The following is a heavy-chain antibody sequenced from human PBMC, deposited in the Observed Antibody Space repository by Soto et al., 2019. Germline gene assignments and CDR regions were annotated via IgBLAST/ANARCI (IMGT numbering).Heavy chain of an antibody. D-gene: IGHD6-19*01. CDR2: IYYSGST. Sequence: SETLSLTCTVSGGSISSSSYYWGWIRQPPGKGLEWIGSIYYSGSTYYNPSLKSRVTISVDTSKNQFSLKLSSVTAADTAVYYCARQGSGWYYFDYWGQGTLVTV. CDR3: ARQGSGWYYFDY. CDR1: GGSISSSSYY. J-gene: IGHJ4*02. V-gene: IGHV4-39*01.